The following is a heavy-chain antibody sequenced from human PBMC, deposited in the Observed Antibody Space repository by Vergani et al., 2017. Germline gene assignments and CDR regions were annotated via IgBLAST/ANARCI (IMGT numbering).Heavy chain of an antibody. CDR2: IKLDGSEK. D-gene: IGHD6-13*01. V-gene: IGHV3-7*01. CDR1: GFTFSSYW. J-gene: IGHJ6*02. Sequence: EVQLVESGGGLVQPGGSLRLSCAASGFTFSSYWMSWVRQAPGKGLEWVANIKLDGSEKYYVDSVKGRFTISRDNAKNSLYLQMNSLRAEDTAVYYCARDGVAAAGTHPLRYYYCYGMDVWGQGTTVTVSS. CDR3: ARDGVAAAGTHPLRYYYCYGMDV.